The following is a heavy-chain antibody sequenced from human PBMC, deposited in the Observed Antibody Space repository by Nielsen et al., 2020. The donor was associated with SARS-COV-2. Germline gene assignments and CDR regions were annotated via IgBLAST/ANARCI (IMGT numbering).Heavy chain of an antibody. CDR2: IYYSGST. V-gene: IGHV4-39*01. CDR1: GGSISSSSYY. J-gene: IGHJ3*02. D-gene: IGHD3-10*01. Sequence: SETLSLTCTVSGGSISSSSYYWGWIRQPPGKGLEWIGSIYYSGSTYYNPSLKSRVTISVDTSKNQFSLKLSSVTAADTGVYYCARHYYGSGDAFDIWGQGTMVTVSS. CDR3: ARHYYGSGDAFDI.